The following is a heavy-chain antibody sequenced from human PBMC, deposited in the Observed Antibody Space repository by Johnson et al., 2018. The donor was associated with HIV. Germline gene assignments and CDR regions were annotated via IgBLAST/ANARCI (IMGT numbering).Heavy chain of an antibody. Sequence: QVQLVESGGGVVQPGRSLRLSCAVSGFTFSSYGMHWVRRAPGKGLEWVAVISYDGSNKYYADSVKGRFTISRDNAKNSLYLQMNSLRAEDTAVYYCARYSSSSRDTFDIWGQGTMVTVSS. CDR3: ARYSSSSRDTFDI. V-gene: IGHV3-30*03. CDR1: GFTFSSYG. CDR2: ISYDGSNK. J-gene: IGHJ3*02. D-gene: IGHD6-13*01.